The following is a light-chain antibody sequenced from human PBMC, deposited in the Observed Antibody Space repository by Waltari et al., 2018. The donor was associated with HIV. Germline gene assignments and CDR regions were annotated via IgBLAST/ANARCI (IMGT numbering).Light chain of an antibody. J-gene: IGLJ2*01. CDR2: DVN. V-gene: IGLV2-14*03. Sequence: HSALTQPASVSGSPGQSLAISCPRTGHAVRGYDYVFWYQHHPGNAPKLILYDVNIRPAGVSDRFSGSKSGNTASLTISGLQAEDEADYYCGSHSTDTTLVFGGGTKLTV. CDR3: GSHSTDTTLV. CDR1: GHAVRGYDY.